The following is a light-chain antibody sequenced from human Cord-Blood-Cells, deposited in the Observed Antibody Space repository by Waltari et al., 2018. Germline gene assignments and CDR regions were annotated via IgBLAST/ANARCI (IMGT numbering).Light chain of an antibody. Sequence: DIRMTQSPSSFTASTGNKVTITCRASQSISSWLAWYQQKPGKAPKLLIYKASSLESGVPSRFSGSGSGTEFTLTISSLQPDDFATYYCQQYNSYWTFGQGTKVEIK. CDR2: KAS. CDR3: QQYNSYWT. J-gene: IGKJ1*01. CDR1: QSISSW. V-gene: IGKV1-5*03.